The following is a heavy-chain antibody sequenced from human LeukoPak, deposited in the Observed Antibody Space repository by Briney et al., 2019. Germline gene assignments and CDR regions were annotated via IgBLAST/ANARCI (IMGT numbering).Heavy chain of an antibody. CDR3: ARGGYGDYIDAFDI. CDR2: INPSGGST. D-gene: IGHD4-17*01. CDR1: GYTFTSYY. V-gene: IGHV1-46*01. Sequence: GASVKVSCKASGYTFTSYYMHWVRQAPGQWLEWMGIINPSGGSTSYAQKFQGRGTMTRDMSKSKVYMELRSLRSEDTAVYYCARGGYGDYIDAFDIWGQGTMVTVSS. J-gene: IGHJ3*02.